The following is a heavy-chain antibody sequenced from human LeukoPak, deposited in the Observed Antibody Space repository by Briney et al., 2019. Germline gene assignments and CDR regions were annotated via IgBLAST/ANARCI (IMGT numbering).Heavy chain of an antibody. J-gene: IGHJ4*02. D-gene: IGHD3-22*01. CDR1: GFTFSSYW. V-gene: IGHV3-7*01. Sequence: PGGSLRLSCAASGFTFSSYWMSWVRQAPGKGLEWVANIKQDGSEKYYVDSVKGRFTISRDNAKNSPYLQMNSLRAEDTAVYYCARDRYYDSSGPTLYYFDYWGQGTLVTVSS. CDR2: IKQDGSEK. CDR3: ARDRYYDSSGPTLYYFDY.